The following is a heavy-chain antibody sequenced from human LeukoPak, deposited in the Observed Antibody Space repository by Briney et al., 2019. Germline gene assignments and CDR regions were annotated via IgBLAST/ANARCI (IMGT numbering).Heavy chain of an antibody. CDR2: ISYDGSNK. J-gene: IGHJ4*02. CDR1: GFTFSSYD. V-gene: IGHV3-30*03. CDR3: ARDSLDIVATISGLPDY. Sequence: GGSLRLSCAASGFTFSSYDMHWVRQAPGKGLEWVALISYDGSNKDYADSVKGRFTISRDNSKNTLYLQMNSLRAEDTAVYYCARDSLDIVATISGLPDYWGQGTLVTVSS. D-gene: IGHD5-12*01.